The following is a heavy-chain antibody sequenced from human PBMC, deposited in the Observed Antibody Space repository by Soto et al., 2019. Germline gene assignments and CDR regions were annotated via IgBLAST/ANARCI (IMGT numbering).Heavy chain of an antibody. J-gene: IGHJ1*01. CDR1: VFTFSSYG. D-gene: IGHD3-3*01. Sequence: GALRLSGAASVFTFSSYGMHWVRQAPGKGLEWVAVISYDGSNKYYADSVKGRFTVSRDNSKNTLYLQMDSLTGDDTAVYYCTKGGDSWSGYAQHWGQGALVTVSS. CDR3: TKGGDSWSGYAQH. CDR2: ISYDGSNK. V-gene: IGHV3-30*18.